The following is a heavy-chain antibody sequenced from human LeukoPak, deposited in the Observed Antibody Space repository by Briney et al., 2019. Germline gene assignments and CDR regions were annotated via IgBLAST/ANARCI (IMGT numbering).Heavy chain of an antibody. Sequence: SETLSLTCTVSGDSITSNYWSWIRQPAGKGLEWIGRIYTSGSTNYNPSLKSRVTMSVDTSKNQFSLKLSSVTAADTAVYYCARGPGLYALGVDYWGQGTLVTVSS. CDR3: ARGPGLYALGVDY. V-gene: IGHV4-4*07. CDR2: IYTSGST. CDR1: GDSITSNY. D-gene: IGHD3-16*01. J-gene: IGHJ4*02.